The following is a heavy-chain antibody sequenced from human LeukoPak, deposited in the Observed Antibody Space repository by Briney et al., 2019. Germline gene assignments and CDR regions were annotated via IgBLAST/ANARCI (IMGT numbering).Heavy chain of an antibody. CDR2: IIPIFGTA. Sequence: SVKVSCKASGGTYSSYAISWVRQAPGQGLEWMGGIIPIFGTANYAQKFQGRVTITADESTSTAYMELSSLRSEDTAVYYCARETPNDYGDSSLFDYWGQGTLVTVSS. J-gene: IGHJ4*02. D-gene: IGHD4-17*01. CDR3: ARETPNDYGDSSLFDY. CDR1: GGTYSSYA. V-gene: IGHV1-69*13.